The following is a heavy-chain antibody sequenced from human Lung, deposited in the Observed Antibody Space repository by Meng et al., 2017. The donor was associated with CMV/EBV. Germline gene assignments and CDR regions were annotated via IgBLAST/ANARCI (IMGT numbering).Heavy chain of an antibody. CDR2: ISATGDTI. V-gene: IGHV3-48*04. J-gene: IGHJ4*02. D-gene: IGHD2/OR15-2a*01. Sequence: GGSLRLXXAGSGFTFRSYGMSWVRQAPGRGLEWISYISATGDTIHYADSVKGRFTVSRDNTKSSVYLRMNSLGAEDTAVYYCARDRDTHYCYSDSCYGLEYLAQGPLATFPS. CDR1: GFTFRSYG. CDR3: ARDRDTHYCYSDSCYGLEY.